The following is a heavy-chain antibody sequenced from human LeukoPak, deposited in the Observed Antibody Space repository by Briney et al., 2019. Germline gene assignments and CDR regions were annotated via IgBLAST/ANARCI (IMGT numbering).Heavy chain of an antibody. CDR1: GGSFSGYY. J-gene: IGHJ5*02. V-gene: IGHV4-34*01. D-gene: IGHD6-13*01. CDR3: ATGIAAADNWFDP. CDR2: INHSGST. Sequence: SDTPSLTCAAYGGSFSGYYWTWIRQPPGKGLEWIGEINHSGSTNYNPSLKSRVTISVDTSKNQFSLKLSSVTAADTAVYYCATGIAAADNWFDPWGQGSLVTVSS.